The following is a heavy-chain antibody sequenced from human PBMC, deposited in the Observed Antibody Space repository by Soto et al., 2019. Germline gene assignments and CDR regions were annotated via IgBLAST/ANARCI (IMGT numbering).Heavy chain of an antibody. CDR2: ISVRGDYR. J-gene: IGHJ3*01. CDR1: GFTFSSSG. CDR3: ANHGGFDF. D-gene: IGHD4-17*01. V-gene: IGHV3-23*01. Sequence: EGQLLQSGGGLVQPGESLRVSCAASGFTFSSSGMSWVRQAPGKGLEWVSSISVRGDYRYYADSVKGRFTISRDNSKNTLYLQMNSLKAEDTAVYYRANHGGFDFWGQGTMVAVSS.